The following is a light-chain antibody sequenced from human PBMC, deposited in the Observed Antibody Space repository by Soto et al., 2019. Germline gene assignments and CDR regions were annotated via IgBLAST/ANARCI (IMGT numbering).Light chain of an antibody. CDR3: QEYNNWPYT. V-gene: IGKV3-15*01. Sequence: EIVMTQSTVALSVSPGERAALSCRASQSVGRNFAWYQQRPGQAPRVLIYGTSTRATGVPARFSGSGSGTDFTLTISSLQSEDFAVYYCQEYNNWPYTFGHGTRLEIK. CDR1: QSVGRN. J-gene: IGKJ2*01. CDR2: GTS.